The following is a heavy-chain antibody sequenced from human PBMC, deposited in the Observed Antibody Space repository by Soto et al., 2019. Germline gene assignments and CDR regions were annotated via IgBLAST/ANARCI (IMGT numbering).Heavy chain of an antibody. CDR1: GFTFSSYS. CDR2: ISSSSSYI. V-gene: IGHV3-21*01. J-gene: IGHJ3*02. CDR3: ARSNGDYVAFDI. D-gene: IGHD4-17*01. Sequence: GGSLRLSCAASGFTFSSYSMNWVRQAPGKGLEWVSSISSSSSYIYYADSVKGRFTISRDNAKNSLYLQMNSLRAEDTAVYYCARSNGDYVAFDIWGQGTMVTVSS.